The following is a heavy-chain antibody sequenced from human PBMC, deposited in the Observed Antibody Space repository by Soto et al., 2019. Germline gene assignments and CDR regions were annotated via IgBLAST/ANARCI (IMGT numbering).Heavy chain of an antibody. J-gene: IGHJ4*02. CDR1: GYDFTTYW. Sequence: GESLKISCKGSGYDFTTYWIGWVRQMPGKGLEWMGIIYPGDSDTRYSPSFQGQVTISADKSITTAYLQWSSLKASDTAMYYCARHANRGNYRYDYEYWGQGTLVTVSS. V-gene: IGHV5-51*01. D-gene: IGHD3-16*02. CDR2: IYPGDSDT. CDR3: ARHANRGNYRYDYEY.